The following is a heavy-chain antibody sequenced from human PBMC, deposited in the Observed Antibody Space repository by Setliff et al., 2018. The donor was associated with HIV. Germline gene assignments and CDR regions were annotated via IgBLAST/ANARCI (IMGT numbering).Heavy chain of an antibody. CDR1: GFTFGSYA. V-gene: IGHV3-23*03. Sequence: PGGSLRLSCAGSGFTFGSYAMSWVRQAPGKGLEWVSIVYSGGSSTYYADSVKGRFTISRDDSKKTLYLQMNSLRVEDTSVYYCAREGASSGHAGCFDSWGQGALVTVSS. CDR2: VYSGGSST. CDR3: AREGASSGHAGCFDS. J-gene: IGHJ4*02. D-gene: IGHD6-19*01.